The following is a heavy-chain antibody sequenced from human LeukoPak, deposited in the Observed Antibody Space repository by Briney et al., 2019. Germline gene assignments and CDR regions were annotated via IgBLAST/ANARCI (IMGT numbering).Heavy chain of an antibody. CDR2: ISIGSSPYT. V-gene: IGHV3-21*01. CDR3: ARAAGGGAAGV. J-gene: IGHJ4*02. Sequence: PGGSLRLSCAASGFSFSKSSMLWFRQAPGKGLEWVSSISIGSSPYTYYADSLKGRFTISRDNAKNSLYLQMNSLRAEDTAVYYCARAAGGGAAGVWGQGTLVTVSS. D-gene: IGHD6-13*01. CDR1: GFSFSKSS.